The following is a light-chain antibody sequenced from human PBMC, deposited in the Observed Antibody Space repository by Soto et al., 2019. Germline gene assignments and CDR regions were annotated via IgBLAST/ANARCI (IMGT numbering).Light chain of an antibody. V-gene: IGKV3-20*01. CDR3: QQYGSTPYT. J-gene: IGKJ2*01. CDR1: QGVPSNH. CDR2: GAS. Sequence: EIVLTQSPGTLSLSPGERDTLSCRATQGVPSNHLAWYQQRPGQSPRRLIFGASKRAIGIPDRFSGSGSGKDFNLTISSLEPEDYAVYYCQQYGSTPYTLCQGTKLEIK.